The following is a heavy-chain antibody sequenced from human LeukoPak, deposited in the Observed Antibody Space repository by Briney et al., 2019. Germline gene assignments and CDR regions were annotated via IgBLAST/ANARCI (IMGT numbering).Heavy chain of an antibody. D-gene: IGHD6-19*01. CDR3: ARVTAVAGTDYFDY. Sequence: ASVKVSCKASGYTFTSYGISWVRQAPGQGLEWMGWISAYNGNTNYAQKLQGRVTMTTGTSTSTAYMELRSLRSDDTAVYYCARVTAVAGTDYFDYWGQGTLVTVSS. CDR1: GYTFTSYG. V-gene: IGHV1-18*01. J-gene: IGHJ4*02. CDR2: ISAYNGNT.